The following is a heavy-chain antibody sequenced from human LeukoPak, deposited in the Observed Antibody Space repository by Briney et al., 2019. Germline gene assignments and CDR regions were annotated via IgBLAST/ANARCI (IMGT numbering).Heavy chain of an antibody. CDR1: GFTFSSYA. Sequence: PGGSLRLSCAASGFTFSSYAMHWVRQAPGKGLVWVSRINSDGSSTSYADSVEGRFTISRDNAKNTLYLQMNSLRAEDTAVYYCARDWVGKAYYDFWSGYYTSYYYYGMDVWGQGTTVTVSS. D-gene: IGHD3-3*01. CDR3: ARDWVGKAYYDFWSGYYTSYYYYGMDV. J-gene: IGHJ6*02. V-gene: IGHV3-74*01. CDR2: INSDGSST.